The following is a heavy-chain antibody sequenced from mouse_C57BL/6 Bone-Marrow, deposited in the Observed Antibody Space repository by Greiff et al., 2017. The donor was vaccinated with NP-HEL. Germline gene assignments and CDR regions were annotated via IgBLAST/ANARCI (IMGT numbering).Heavy chain of an antibody. V-gene: IGHV1-50*01. Sequence: VQLQQPGAELVKPGASVKLSCKASGYTFTSYWMQWVKQRPGQGLEWIGEIDPSDSYTNYNQKFKGKATLTVDTSSSTAYMQLSSLTSEDSAVYYCARKITTVEDWGQGTTLTVSS. D-gene: IGHD1-1*01. J-gene: IGHJ2*01. CDR1: GYTFTSYW. CDR3: ARKITTVED. CDR2: IDPSDSYT.